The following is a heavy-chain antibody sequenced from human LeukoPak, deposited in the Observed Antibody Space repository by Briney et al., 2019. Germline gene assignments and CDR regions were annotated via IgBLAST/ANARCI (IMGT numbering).Heavy chain of an antibody. Sequence: LSGGSLRLSCAASGFTVSRNYMIWVRQAPGKGLECVSIICRGGYTYYADSVKGRFTISRDSSKSTLYLQMNSLRAEDTAVYYCARGGVITMIEEGYFQHWGQGTQVTVSP. J-gene: IGHJ1*01. CDR1: GFTVSRNY. V-gene: IGHV3-66*01. D-gene: IGHD3-22*01. CDR3: ARGGVITMIEEGYFQH. CDR2: ICRGGYT.